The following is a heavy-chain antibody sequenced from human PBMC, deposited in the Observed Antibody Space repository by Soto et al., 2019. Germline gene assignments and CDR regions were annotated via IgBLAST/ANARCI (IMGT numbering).Heavy chain of an antibody. J-gene: IGHJ6*02. Sequence: QVQLFESGGGVVQPGRSLRLSCAASGFAFSNYAFHWVRQAPGRGLEWVAVISHDGSDEFYAGSVKGRFIVSRDNSKSTVSLHMNSLGGEDTGIYFCARSAGLLWVGVASSHRVDLWGHGTAVPVSS. CDR2: ISHDGSDE. CDR3: ARSAGLLWVGVASSHRVDL. V-gene: IGHV3-30-3*01. CDR1: GFAFSNYA. D-gene: IGHD3-10*01.